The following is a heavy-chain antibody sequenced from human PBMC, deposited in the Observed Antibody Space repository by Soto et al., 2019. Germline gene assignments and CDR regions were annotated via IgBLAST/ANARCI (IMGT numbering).Heavy chain of an antibody. CDR2: ISGGGRPI. Sequence: EVQLVESGGGSVQPGGSLRLSCAASGFTFSTFSMNWVRQAPGRGLEWISYISGGGRPISYADSVKGRFTISRDNAKNSLYLQMDSLTDEETAVSYCARDLGWAFDSWGQGSLVSVSS. V-gene: IGHV3-48*02. CDR1: GFTFSTFS. D-gene: IGHD6-19*01. CDR3: ARDLGWAFDS. J-gene: IGHJ4*02.